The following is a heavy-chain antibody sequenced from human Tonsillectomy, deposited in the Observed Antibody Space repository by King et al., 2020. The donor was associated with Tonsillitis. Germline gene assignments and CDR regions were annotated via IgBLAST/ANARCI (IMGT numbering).Heavy chain of an antibody. CDR1: GFTLSSYD. CDR3: TRSHYDSFFDV. CDR2: IGTAGDT. V-gene: IGHV3-13*01. D-gene: IGHD3-16*01. Sequence: EGQLVESGGGLVQPGGSLRLSCAASGFTLSSYDVHWVRRGRRGGLEWVSTIGTAGDTYYATSVRGRFTISREDAENALSLQMNSLRGEDTAVYYCTRSHYDSFFDVWGHGSTVTVSS. J-gene: IGHJ3*01.